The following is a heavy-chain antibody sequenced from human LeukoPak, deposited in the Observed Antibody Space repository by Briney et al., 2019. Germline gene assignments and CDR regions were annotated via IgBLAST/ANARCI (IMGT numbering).Heavy chain of an antibody. CDR1: GFTFSSYA. V-gene: IGHV3-30-3*01. CDR2: ISYDGSNK. CDR3: AKKGGASPAMVDPFDY. Sequence: GGSLRLSCAASGFTFSSYAMHWVRQAPGEGLEWVAVISYDGSNKYYADSVKGRFTISRDNSKNTLYLQMNSLRAEDTAVYYCAKKGGASPAMVDPFDYWGQGTLVTVSS. D-gene: IGHD5-18*01. J-gene: IGHJ4*02.